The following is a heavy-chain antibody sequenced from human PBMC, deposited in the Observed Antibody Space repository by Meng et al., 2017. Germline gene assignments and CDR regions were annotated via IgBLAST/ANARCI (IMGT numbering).Heavy chain of an antibody. Sequence: SGPPLVHPTQTLTLTCPFSGFSLSTSGVGVVCIRQPPGKALEWLALIYWNDDERHSPSLKSRRTITKDTSKNQLVLTMTNMAPVDTATYYCAHRRGMAAADARGQGTLVTVSS. D-gene: IGHD5-24*01. CDR1: GFSLSTSGVG. CDR2: IYWNDDE. CDR3: AHRRGMAAADA. J-gene: IGHJ5*02. V-gene: IGHV2-5*01.